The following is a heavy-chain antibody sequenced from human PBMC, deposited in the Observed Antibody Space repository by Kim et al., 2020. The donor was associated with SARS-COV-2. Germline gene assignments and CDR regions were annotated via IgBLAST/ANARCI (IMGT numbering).Heavy chain of an antibody. V-gene: IGHV3-11*03. CDR2: YT. D-gene: IGHD5-12*01. Sequence: YTNYADSVKGRFTISRDNAKNSLYLQMNSLRAEDTAVYYCARGYPRPFDYWGQGTLVTVSS. J-gene: IGHJ4*02. CDR3: ARGYPRPFDY.